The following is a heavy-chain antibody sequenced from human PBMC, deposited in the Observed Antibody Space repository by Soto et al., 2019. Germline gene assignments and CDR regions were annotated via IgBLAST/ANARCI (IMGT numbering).Heavy chain of an antibody. CDR2: ISFDGSKR. D-gene: IGHD5-18*01. J-gene: IGHJ4*02. CDR3: VRSKGGYSYGTPFDY. CDR1: GFSFSSFG. Sequence: GGSLRLSCAASGFSFSSFGMHWVRQAPGKGLEWVAVISFDGSKRFYADSVKGRVTISRDNTNNTLYLQLNALRPEDTAVYYCVRSKGGYSYGTPFDYWGQGTLVTVSS. V-gene: IGHV3-30*03.